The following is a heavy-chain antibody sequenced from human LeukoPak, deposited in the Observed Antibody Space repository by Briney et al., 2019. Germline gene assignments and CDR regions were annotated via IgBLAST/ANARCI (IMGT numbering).Heavy chain of an antibody. D-gene: IGHD2-2*01. J-gene: IGHJ5*02. V-gene: IGHV1-8*03. Sequence: ASVKVSCKASGYTFTSYDINWVRQATGQGLEWMGWMNPNSGNTGYAQKFQGRVTITRNTSISTAYMELSSLRSEDTAVYYCARGAIGYCSSTSCFSPTRFDPWAQGTLVTVSS. CDR1: GYTFTSYD. CDR3: ARGAIGYCSSTSCFSPTRFDP. CDR2: MNPNSGNT.